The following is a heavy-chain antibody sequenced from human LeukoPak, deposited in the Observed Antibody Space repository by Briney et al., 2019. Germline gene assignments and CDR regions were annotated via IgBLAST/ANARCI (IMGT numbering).Heavy chain of an antibody. V-gene: IGHV1-2*06. D-gene: IGHD1-26*01. CDR3: ARLAGGGSYLGEDY. J-gene: IGHJ4*02. CDR1: GYTFTGYY. CDR2: INPNSGGT. Sequence: ASVKVSCKASGYTFTGYYMHWVRQAPGQGLEWMGRINPNSGGTNYAQKFQGRVTMTRDTSISTAYMELSRLRSADTAVYYCARLAGGGSYLGEDYWGQGTLVTVSS.